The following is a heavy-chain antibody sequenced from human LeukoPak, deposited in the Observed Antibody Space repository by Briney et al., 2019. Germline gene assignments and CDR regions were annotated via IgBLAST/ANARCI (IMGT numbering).Heavy chain of an antibody. CDR3: ARWSSSWFDY. V-gene: IGHV4-34*01. CDR1: GGSFSGYY. Sequence: PSETLSLTCAVYGGSFSGYYWSWIRQPPGKGLGWIGEINHSGSTYYNPSLKSRVTISVDRSKNQFSLKLSSVTAADTAVYYCARWSSSWFDYWGQGTLVTVSS. D-gene: IGHD6-13*01. CDR2: INHSGST. J-gene: IGHJ4*02.